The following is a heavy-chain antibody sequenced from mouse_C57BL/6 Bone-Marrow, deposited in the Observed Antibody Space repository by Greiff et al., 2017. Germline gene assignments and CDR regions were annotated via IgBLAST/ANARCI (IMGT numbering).Heavy chain of an antibody. J-gene: IGHJ4*01. D-gene: IGHD2-3*01. CDR1: GYTFTSYW. Sequence: QPGAELVKPGASVKMSCKASGYTFTSYWITWVKQRPGQGLEWIGDIYPGSGSTNYNEKFKSKATLTVDTSSSTAYMQLSSLTSEDSAVYYCARSFYDGYYYYAMDYWGQGTSVTVSS. V-gene: IGHV1-55*01. CDR3: ARSFYDGYYYYAMDY. CDR2: IYPGSGST.